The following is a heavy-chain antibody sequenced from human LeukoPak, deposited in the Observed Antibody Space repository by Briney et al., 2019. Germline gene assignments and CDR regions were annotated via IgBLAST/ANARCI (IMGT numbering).Heavy chain of an antibody. D-gene: IGHD1-26*01. V-gene: IGHV3-74*01. CDR1: GFTFSSYW. Sequence: GGSLRLSCAASGFTFSSYWMHWVRQAPGKGLVWVSRIDSYGSSTSFADSVKGRFTISRDNAKNSLYLQMNSLGPEDTAVYYCARDPYSGNYGNYYYYMDVWGKGTTVTISS. J-gene: IGHJ6*03. CDR3: ARDPYSGNYGNYYYYMDV. CDR2: IDSYGSST.